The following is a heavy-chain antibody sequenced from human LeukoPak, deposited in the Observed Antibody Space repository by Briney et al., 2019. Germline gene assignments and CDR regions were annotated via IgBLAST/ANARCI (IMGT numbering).Heavy chain of an antibody. D-gene: IGHD2-2*01. CDR2: ISAYNGNT. Sequence: ASVTVSCKASGYTFTSYGISWVRQAPGQGLEWMGWISAYNGNTNYAQKLQGRVTMTTDTSTSTAYMELRSLRSDDTAVYYCARTIYSDIVVVPAAYNWFDPWGQGTLVTVSS. J-gene: IGHJ5*02. V-gene: IGHV1-18*01. CDR3: ARTIYSDIVVVPAAYNWFDP. CDR1: GYTFTSYG.